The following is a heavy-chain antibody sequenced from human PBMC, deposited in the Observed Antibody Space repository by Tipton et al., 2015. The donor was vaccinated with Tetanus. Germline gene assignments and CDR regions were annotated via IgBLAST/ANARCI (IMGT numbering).Heavy chain of an antibody. CDR2: IRSKADSYAT. CDR1: GFTFSGST. Sequence: SLRLSCAASGFTFSGSTMHWVRQGSGKGLEWVGRIRSKADSYATAYAAAVKGRFTISRDDSENTAYLQMNSLKTEDTAVYYCARSKLLWFGESLSGFDSWGQGTLVTVSA. D-gene: IGHD3-10*01. V-gene: IGHV3-73*01. CDR3: ARSKLLWFGESLSGFDS. J-gene: IGHJ4*02.